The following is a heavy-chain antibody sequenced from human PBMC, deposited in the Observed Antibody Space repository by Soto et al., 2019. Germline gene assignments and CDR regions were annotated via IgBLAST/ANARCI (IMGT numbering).Heavy chain of an antibody. D-gene: IGHD3-3*01. CDR2: INTNTGNP. CDR3: ARDGLDYDFWSGYYSDYYYYGMDV. V-gene: IGHV7-4-1*01. J-gene: IGHJ6*02. CDR1: GYTFTSYA. Sequence: ASVKVSCKASGYTFTSYAMYWVRQAPGQGLGWMGWINTNTGNPTYAQGFTGRFVFSLDTSVSTAYLQICSLKAEDTAVYYCARDGLDYDFWSGYYSDYYYYGMDVWGQGTTVTVSS.